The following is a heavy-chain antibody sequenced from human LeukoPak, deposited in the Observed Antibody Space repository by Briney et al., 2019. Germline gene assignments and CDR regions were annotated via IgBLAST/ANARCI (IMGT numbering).Heavy chain of an antibody. J-gene: IGHJ4*02. CDR2: INPSGGST. V-gene: IGHV1-46*01. Sequence: GASVNVSCTASVYTFTTSYLHSVRHTPGQGLEWMGRINPSGGSTTYAEKFQGRVTLTRDTSTSIVYMELSSLTSAVRAVYYCARDINEYSYGPLFDYWGQGTLVTVSS. CDR1: VYTFTTSY. D-gene: IGHD5-18*01. CDR3: ARDINEYSYGPLFDY.